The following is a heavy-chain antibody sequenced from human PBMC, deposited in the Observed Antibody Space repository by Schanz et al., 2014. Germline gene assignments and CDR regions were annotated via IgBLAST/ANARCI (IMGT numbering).Heavy chain of an antibody. CDR1: GFTFSSYT. D-gene: IGHD1-26*01. Sequence: EVQLVESGGGLVQPGGSLRLSCAASGFTFSSYTMNWVRQAPGKGLEWVSYISSSGSYTNYADSVKGRFTTSRDNGKKSMYLQMNGLRAEDTAVYYCARDSGSHYLVDYWGQGTLVTVSS. J-gene: IGHJ4*02. CDR2: ISSSGSYT. CDR3: ARDSGSHYLVDY. V-gene: IGHV3-21*05.